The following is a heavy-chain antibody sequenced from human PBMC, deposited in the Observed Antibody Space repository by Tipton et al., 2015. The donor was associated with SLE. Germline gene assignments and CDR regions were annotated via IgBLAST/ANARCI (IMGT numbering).Heavy chain of an antibody. D-gene: IGHD6-13*01. CDR2: IYRSGTA. CDR1: SYSIYNGFY. V-gene: IGHV4-38-2*01. CDR3: ARSRGAAGGNFDC. Sequence: TLSLTCSVSSYSIYNGFYWGWIRQSPGKGLEWIGSIYRSGTAYYNPSLKSRVTMSVDTSKNQFSLKLSSVTAADTAVYYCARSRGAAGGNFDCWGQGTLVTVSS. J-gene: IGHJ4*02.